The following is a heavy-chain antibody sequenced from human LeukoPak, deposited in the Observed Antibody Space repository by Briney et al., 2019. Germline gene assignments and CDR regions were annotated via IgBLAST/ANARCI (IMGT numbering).Heavy chain of an antibody. D-gene: IGHD6-19*01. CDR3: AGGAASRIAVAGRIDY. CDR1: GGSISGSY. V-gene: IGHV4-59*12. J-gene: IGHJ4*02. CDR2: IYSSGST. Sequence: SETLSLTCSVSGGSISGSYWSWIWQPPGKELRWIGYIYSSGSTDYDPSLMSRVTISADTSKNQLFLRLDSVTAADTAVYYCAGGAASRIAVAGRIDYWGQGTLVTVSS.